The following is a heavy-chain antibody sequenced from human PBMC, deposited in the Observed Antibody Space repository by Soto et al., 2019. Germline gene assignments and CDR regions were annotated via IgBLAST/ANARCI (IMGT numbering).Heavy chain of an antibody. V-gene: IGHV5-51*01. CDR1: GYSFTNYW. CDR3: TRHPPPTDAFDI. Sequence: PGESLKISCNGSGYSFTNYWIGWVRQMPGKGLEWMGIIFPGDSDTRYSPSFQGQVTISADKSISTAYLQWSSLQASDTAMFYCTRHPPPTDAFDICGQGTMVTVS. J-gene: IGHJ3*02. CDR2: IFPGDSDT.